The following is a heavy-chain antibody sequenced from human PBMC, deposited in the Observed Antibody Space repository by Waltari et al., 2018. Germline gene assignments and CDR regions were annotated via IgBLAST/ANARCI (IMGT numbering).Heavy chain of an antibody. CDR1: GGSISSYY. V-gene: IGHV4-59*01. J-gene: IGHJ4*02. CDR3: ASLDYCSSTSCEFRLPI. Sequence: QVQLQESGPGLVKPSETLSLTCTVSGGSISSYYWSWIRQPPGKGLEWIGYIYYSGSTNYNPSLKSRVTISVDTSKNQFSLKLSSVTAADTAVYYCASLDYCSSTSCEFRLPIWGQGTLVTVSS. CDR2: IYYSGST. D-gene: IGHD2-2*01.